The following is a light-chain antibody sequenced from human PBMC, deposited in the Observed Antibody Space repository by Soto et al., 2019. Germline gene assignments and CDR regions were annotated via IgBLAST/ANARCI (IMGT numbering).Light chain of an antibody. CDR2: EVT. J-gene: IGLJ1*01. Sequence: QSALTQPASVSGSPGQTITISCTGTSSDVGGYDYVSWYQQHPDKAPRFMIYEVTNRPSGVSHRFSGSKSGNTASLTISGLQAEDEADYCSSYTTSSTYVFGTGTKLTVL. V-gene: IGLV2-14*01. CDR1: SSDVGGYDY. CDR3: SSYTTSSTYV.